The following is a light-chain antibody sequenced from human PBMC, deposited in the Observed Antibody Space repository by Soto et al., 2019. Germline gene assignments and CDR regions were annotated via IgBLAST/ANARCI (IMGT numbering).Light chain of an antibody. CDR2: EVS. V-gene: IGLV2-14*01. CDR1: SSDVGGHNY. CDR3: SSYTSSSTLV. Sequence: QSALTQPASVSGAPGQSITISCTGTSSDVGGHNYVSWYQQHPGKAPKLMIYEVSNRPSGISNRFSGSKSGNTASLTISRLQAEDEADYYCSSYTSSSTLVFGGGTKVTVL. J-gene: IGLJ2*01.